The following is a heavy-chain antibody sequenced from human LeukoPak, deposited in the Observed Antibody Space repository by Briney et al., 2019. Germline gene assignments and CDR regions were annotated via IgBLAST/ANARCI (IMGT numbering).Heavy chain of an antibody. CDR1: GFTFSSYA. Sequence: GGSLRLSCAASGFTFSSYAMPWVRQAPGKGLEWVAVISYDGSNKYYADSVKGRFTISRDNSKNTLYLQMNSLRAEDTALYYCAKDAGAGGDYLEINWFDPWGQGTLVTVSS. J-gene: IGHJ5*02. CDR2: ISYDGSNK. V-gene: IGHV3-30-3*01. CDR3: AKDAGAGGDYLEINWFDP. D-gene: IGHD4-17*01.